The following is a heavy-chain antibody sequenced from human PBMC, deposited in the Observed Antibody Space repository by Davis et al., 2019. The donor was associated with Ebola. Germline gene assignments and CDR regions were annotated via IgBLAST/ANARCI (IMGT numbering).Heavy chain of an antibody. J-gene: IGHJ6*02. D-gene: IGHD6-13*01. CDR2: IIPIFGTA. CDR3: ARDLALSVAAAGTYYYYYYGMDV. Sequence: SVKVSCKASGYTFTSYGISWVRQAPGQGLEWMGGIIPIFGTANYAQKFQGRVTMTRDTSTSTVYMELSRLRSEDTAVYYCARDLALSVAAAGTYYYYYYGMDVWGQGTTVTVSS. CDR1: GYTFTSYG. V-gene: IGHV1-69*05.